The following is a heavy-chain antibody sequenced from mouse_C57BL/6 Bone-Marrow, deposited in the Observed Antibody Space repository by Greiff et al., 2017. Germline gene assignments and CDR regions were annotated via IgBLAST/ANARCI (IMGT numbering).Heavy chain of an antibody. CDR3: ARGSNYAWFAY. Sequence: VQLQQPGAELVKPGASVKLSCKASGYTFTSYWMQWVKQRPGQGLEWIGEIDPSDSYTNYNQKFKGQATLTVDTSSSTAYMQLSSLTSEDSAVYYCARGSNYAWFAYWGQGTLVTVSA. J-gene: IGHJ3*01. V-gene: IGHV1-50*01. CDR1: GYTFTSYW. CDR2: IDPSDSYT. D-gene: IGHD2-5*01.